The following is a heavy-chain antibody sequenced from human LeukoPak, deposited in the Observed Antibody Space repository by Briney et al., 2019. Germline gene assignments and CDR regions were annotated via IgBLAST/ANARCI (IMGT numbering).Heavy chain of an antibody. CDR2: IRYDGSNK. CDR1: GFTFSSYG. CDR3: AKVIYSNYGYFDY. Sequence: AGGSLRLSCAASGFTFSSYGMHWVRQAPGKGLEWVAFIRYDGSNKYYADSVKGRFTISRDNSKNTLYLQMNSLRAEDTAVYYCAKVIYSNYGYFDYWGQGTLVTVSS. V-gene: IGHV3-30*02. J-gene: IGHJ4*02. D-gene: IGHD4-11*01.